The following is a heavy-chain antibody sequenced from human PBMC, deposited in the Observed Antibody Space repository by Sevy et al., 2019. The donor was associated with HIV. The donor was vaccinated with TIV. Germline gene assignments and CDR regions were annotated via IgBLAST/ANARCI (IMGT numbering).Heavy chain of an antibody. V-gene: IGHV1-18*01. D-gene: IGHD3-22*01. CDR2: ISGYNGNT. Sequence: ASVKVSCQASGYTFSNYGVTWVRQAPGQELEWMGWISGYNGNTKYAQKFQDRVIMTTDTATSTAYMELRSLRSDDTAVYYCVRDESFSLIVVDPDYWGQGTLVTVSS. CDR3: VRDESFSLIVVDPDY. CDR1: GYTFSNYG. J-gene: IGHJ4*02.